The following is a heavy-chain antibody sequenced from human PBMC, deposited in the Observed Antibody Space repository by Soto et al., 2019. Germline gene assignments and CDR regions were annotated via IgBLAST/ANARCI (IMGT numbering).Heavy chain of an antibody. CDR2: ISYDGSNK. D-gene: IGHD6-19*01. CDR1: GFTFSSYA. Sequence: QVQLAESGGGVVQPGRSLRLSCAASGFTFSSYAMHWVRQAPGKGLEWVAVISYDGSNKYYADSVKGRFTISRDNSKNTLYLQMNSLRAEETAVYYCARSSFDSSGWLNFDYWGQGTLVTVSS. CDR3: ARSSFDSSGWLNFDY. J-gene: IGHJ4*02. V-gene: IGHV3-30-3*01.